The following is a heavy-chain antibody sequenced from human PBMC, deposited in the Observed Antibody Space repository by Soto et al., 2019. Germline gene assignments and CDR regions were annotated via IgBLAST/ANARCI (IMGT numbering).Heavy chain of an antibody. CDR3: ASQYCSGGSCCYGYDY. Sequence: EVQLVESGGGLIQPGGSLRLSCAASGFTVSRNYMSWVRQAPGKGLEWVSSIYTDGSTHYADSVKGRFTISRDNSKNTLLLQMNGLRAEDTAVYYCASQYCSGGSCCYGYDYWGQGTLVTVSS. V-gene: IGHV3-53*01. CDR2: IYTDGST. CDR1: GFTVSRNY. J-gene: IGHJ4*02. D-gene: IGHD2-15*01.